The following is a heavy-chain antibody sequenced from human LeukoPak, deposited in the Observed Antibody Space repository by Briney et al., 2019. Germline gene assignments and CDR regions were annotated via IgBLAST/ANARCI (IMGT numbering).Heavy chain of an antibody. D-gene: IGHD6-13*01. CDR2: IYSGGRT. CDR3: AKMISTAGTTGGDYFDY. J-gene: IGHJ4*02. CDR1: GFAVSSNY. V-gene: IGHV3-53*01. Sequence: PGGSLRLSCAASGFAVSSNYMSWVRQAPGKGLEWVSVIYSGGRTYYADSVKGRFTISRDNSKNTLNLQMNSLRAEDTAVFYCAKMISTAGTTGGDYFDYWDQGALVTVSS.